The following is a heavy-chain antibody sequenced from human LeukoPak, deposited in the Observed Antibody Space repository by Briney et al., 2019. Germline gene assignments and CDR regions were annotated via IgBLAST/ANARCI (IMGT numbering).Heavy chain of an antibody. CDR2: IYYSGST. Sequence: SQTLSLTCTVSGGSISSGGYYWSWIRQHPGKGLEWIGYIYYSGSTYYNPSLKSRVTISVDTSKNQFSLKLSSVTAADTAVYYCARLCDGSCHLDAFDIWGQGTMVTVSS. V-gene: IGHV4-31*03. D-gene: IGHD2-15*01. CDR3: ARLCDGSCHLDAFDI. CDR1: GGSISSGGYY. J-gene: IGHJ3*02.